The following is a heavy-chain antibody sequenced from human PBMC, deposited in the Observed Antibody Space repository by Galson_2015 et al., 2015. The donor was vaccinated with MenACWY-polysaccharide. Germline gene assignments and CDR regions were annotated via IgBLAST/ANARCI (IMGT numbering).Heavy chain of an antibody. CDR1: GFTFSDYY. J-gene: IGHJ6*03. D-gene: IGHD1-26*01. CDR2: ISTSGTNI. CDR3: AKLGLKWDLPRDYSFYMDV. Sequence: SLRLSCAASGFTFSDYYMSWIRQAPGKGLEWVSYISTSGTNIYHADSVKGRFTISRDNAKNSLYLQMNSLRAEDTAVYYCAKLGLKWDLPRDYSFYMDVWGKGTMVTVSS. V-gene: IGHV3-11*01.